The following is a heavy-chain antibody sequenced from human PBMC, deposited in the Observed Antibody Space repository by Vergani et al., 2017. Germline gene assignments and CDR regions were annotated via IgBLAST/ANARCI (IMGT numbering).Heavy chain of an antibody. Sequence: QVQLQASGPGLLQPSETLTLICTVSGDAMSRHYWSWIRQPPGKGLAWIGYIYYNVNTNYNPSLKSRVTMSLDTSKNQLSLRLTSVTTSDTAVYYCARDRPYGYGGGVGKWFDPWGQGTLVTVSS. CDR1: GDAMSRHY. J-gene: IGHJ5*02. CDR2: IYYNVNT. V-gene: IGHV4-59*11. CDR3: ARDRPYGYGGGVGKWFDP. D-gene: IGHD3-10*02.